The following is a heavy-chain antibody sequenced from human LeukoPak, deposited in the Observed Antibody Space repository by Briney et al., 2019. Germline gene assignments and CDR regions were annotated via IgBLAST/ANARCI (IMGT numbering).Heavy chain of an antibody. CDR3: ARSHGLY. V-gene: IGHV4-59*13. CDR1: GGSFSGYL. J-gene: IGHJ4*02. Sequence: SETLSLTCTVSGGSFSGYLWSWIRQPPGKGLEWIGYISNSGSTNYNPSLKSRVSISLDTSKNQFSLQLSSVTAADTAVYYCARSHGLYWGRGTLVTVSS. CDR2: ISNSGST. D-gene: IGHD4-17*01.